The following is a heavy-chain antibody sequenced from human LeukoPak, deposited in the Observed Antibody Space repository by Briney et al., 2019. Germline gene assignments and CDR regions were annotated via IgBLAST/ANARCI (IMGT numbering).Heavy chain of an antibody. V-gene: IGHV4-34*01. J-gene: IGHJ4*02. CDR2: MNHSGST. CDR1: GGSFSGYY. CDR3: ARHNFPLLPSQGSFDH. D-gene: IGHD2-2*01. Sequence: SETLSLTCAVYGGSFSGYYWSWIRQPPGKGLEWIGEMNHSGSTDYNPSLKSRVTISVDLSKNQFSLNLSSVTAADTSVYYCARHNFPLLPSQGSFDHWGQGTLVTVSS.